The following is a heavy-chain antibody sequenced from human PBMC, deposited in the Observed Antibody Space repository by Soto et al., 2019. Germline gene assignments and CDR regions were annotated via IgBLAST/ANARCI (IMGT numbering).Heavy chain of an antibody. CDR1: GYSSMNGYS. CDR2: IYHSGST. J-gene: IGHJ5*02. Sequence: NPXETRPLPLTVSGYSSMNGYSWGWIRQPPVKGLAWIGTIYHSGSTYYSPSLKSRVTIAVDASENRFALKLSSVTAPDTAVDYCARVCPDRGVDCYSPPPWGHGALV. V-gene: IGHV4-38-2*02. D-gene: IGHD2-21*02. CDR3: ARVCPDRGVDCYSPPP.